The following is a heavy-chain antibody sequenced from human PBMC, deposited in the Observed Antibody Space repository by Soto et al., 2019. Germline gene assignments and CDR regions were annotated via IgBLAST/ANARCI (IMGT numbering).Heavy chain of an antibody. J-gene: IGHJ6*02. CDR1: GFTFSSYA. Sequence: HPGGSLRLSCAASGFTFSSYAMSWVRQAPGKGLEWVSAISGSGGSTYYADSVKGRFTISRDNSKNTLYLQMNSLRAEDTAVYYCATWYSSSWYKRSRGMDVWGQGTTVTVSS. D-gene: IGHD6-13*01. CDR2: ISGSGGST. V-gene: IGHV3-23*01. CDR3: ATWYSSSWYKRSRGMDV.